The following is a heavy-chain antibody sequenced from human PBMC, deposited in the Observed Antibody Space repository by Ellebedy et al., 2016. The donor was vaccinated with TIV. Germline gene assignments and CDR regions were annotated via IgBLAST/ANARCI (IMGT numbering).Heavy chain of an antibody. CDR3: ARDQWLGRAYYFDS. V-gene: IGHV3-7*01. D-gene: IGHD6-19*01. CDR2: INQDGSEK. J-gene: IGHJ4*02. Sequence: GGSLRLSCAASGFSFSSHCMSRVRQAPGKGLEWVATINQDGSEKYFVVSVKGRFTISRDNANNSLYLQVNSLRAEDTAVFYCARDQWLGRAYYFDSWGQGTLVTVSS. CDR1: GFSFSSHC.